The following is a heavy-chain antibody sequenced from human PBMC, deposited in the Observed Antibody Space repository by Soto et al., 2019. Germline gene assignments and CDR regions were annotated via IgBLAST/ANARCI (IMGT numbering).Heavy chain of an antibody. CDR3: VKNGGSAVNNSIDY. V-gene: IGHV3-74*01. CDR2: INSDGGTT. D-gene: IGHD3-16*01. J-gene: IGHJ4*02. CDR1: GFTFRSYW. Sequence: EVQLVESGGGLVQPGGSLRLSCAASGFTFRSYWMHWVRQAPGKGPVWVSRINSDGGTTGYADSVKGRFTISRDNAKNTQHMQMNSLREDDKAVYYCVKNGGSAVNNSIDYWGQG.